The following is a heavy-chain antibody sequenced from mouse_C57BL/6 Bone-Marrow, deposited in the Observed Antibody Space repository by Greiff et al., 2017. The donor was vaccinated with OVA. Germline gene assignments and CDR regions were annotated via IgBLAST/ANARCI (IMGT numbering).Heavy chain of an antibody. D-gene: IGHD1-1*02. CDR1: GYTFTSYW. Sequence: QVQLQQSGAELVRPGSSVKLSCKASGYTFTSYWMHWVKQRPIQGLEWIGNIDPSDSDTHYNQKFKDKATLTVDKSSSTAYMQLSSLTSEDSAVYYCARDGRVLFAYWGQGTLVTVSA. CDR2: IDPSDSDT. V-gene: IGHV1-52*01. CDR3: ARDGRVLFAY. J-gene: IGHJ3*01.